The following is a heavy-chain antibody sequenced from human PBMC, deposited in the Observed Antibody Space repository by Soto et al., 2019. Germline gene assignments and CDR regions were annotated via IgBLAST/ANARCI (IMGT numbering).Heavy chain of an antibody. Sequence: QVQLVQSGAEVKKPGSSVKVSCKASGGTFSSYEISWVRQAPGQGLEWMGGIIPIFGTANYAQKFQGRVTITADESTSTAYMEMSSVRYEDTAVYYFARQLEMATTKAEGGVYSDIWGRRTLVTVSS. CDR2: IIPIFGTA. CDR3: ARQLEMATTKAEGGVYSDI. V-gene: IGHV1-69*12. J-gene: IGHJ2*01. D-gene: IGHD5-12*01. CDR1: GGTFSSYE.